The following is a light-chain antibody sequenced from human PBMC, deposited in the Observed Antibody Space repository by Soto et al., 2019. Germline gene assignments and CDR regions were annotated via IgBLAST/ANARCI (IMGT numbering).Light chain of an antibody. Sequence: DIQMTQSPSSLSASVGDRVTITCRASQDISDDLAWFQQKTGKAPKSLIYKAQTLHPGVTSNFSGRGSGTDFTLTISSLQPDDFATYYCQQYHTYPFTFGPGTTVDL. CDR2: KAQ. J-gene: IGKJ3*01. V-gene: IGKV1-16*02. CDR1: QDISDD. CDR3: QQYHTYPFT.